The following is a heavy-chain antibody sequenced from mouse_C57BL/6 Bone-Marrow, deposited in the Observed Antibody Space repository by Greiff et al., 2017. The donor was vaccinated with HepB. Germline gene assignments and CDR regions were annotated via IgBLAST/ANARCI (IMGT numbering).Heavy chain of an antibody. CDR2: FYPGSGSI. CDR1: GYTFTEYT. Sequence: VKLMESGAELVKPGASVKLSCKASGYTFTEYTIHWVKQRSGQGLEWIGWFYPGSGSIKYNEKFKDKATLTADKSSSTVYMELSRLTSEDSAVYFCARREDHSAWFAYWGQGTLVTVSA. J-gene: IGHJ3*01. V-gene: IGHV1-62-2*01. CDR3: ARREDHSAWFAY. D-gene: IGHD6-1*01.